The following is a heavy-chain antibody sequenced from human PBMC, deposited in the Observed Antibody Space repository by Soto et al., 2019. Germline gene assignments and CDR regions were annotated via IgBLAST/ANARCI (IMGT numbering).Heavy chain of an antibody. Sequence: GGSLRLSCADSGISFSDYWMTWVRQAPGKGLEWVAMISSDGNHQFYVDNVRGRFTVSRDNSKNTLNLQMNSLRPEDTAVYYCSRGTYYPQSSGLHADYWGPGTVVTVSS. CDR1: GISFSDYW. CDR3: SRGTYYPQSSGLHADY. J-gene: IGHJ4*02. D-gene: IGHD3-22*01. V-gene: IGHV3-30*03. CDR2: ISSDGNHQ.